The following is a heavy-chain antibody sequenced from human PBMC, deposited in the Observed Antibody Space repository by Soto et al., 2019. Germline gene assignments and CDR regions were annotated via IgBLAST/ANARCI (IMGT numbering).Heavy chain of an antibody. CDR1: GGTFSSYT. J-gene: IGHJ4*02. V-gene: IGHV1-69*08. Sequence: QVQLVQSGAEVKKPGSSGKVSCKASGGTFSSYTISWVRQAPGQGLEWMGRIIPTLGIANYAQKFQGRVTITADKSTSTAYMELSSLRSEDTAVYYCARDDGITMVRGVIFYWGKGTLVTVSS. CDR2: IIPTLGIA. D-gene: IGHD3-10*01. CDR3: ARDDGITMVRGVIFY.